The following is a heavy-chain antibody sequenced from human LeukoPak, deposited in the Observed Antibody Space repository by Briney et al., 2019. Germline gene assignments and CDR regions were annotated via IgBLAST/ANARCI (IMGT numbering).Heavy chain of an antibody. Sequence: GRSLRLSCAASGFTFSSYALFWVRQAPGKGLEWVSDISHDGSNVYSADSVKRRFTISRDKSNNTMFLQMNNLRPADTAVYFCARAGRRGDAYGGNLDRWGQGTLVAVSS. CDR1: GFTFSSYA. V-gene: IGHV3-30*04. CDR2: ISHDGSNV. CDR3: ARAGRRGDAYGGNLDR. D-gene: IGHD5-18*01. J-gene: IGHJ4*02.